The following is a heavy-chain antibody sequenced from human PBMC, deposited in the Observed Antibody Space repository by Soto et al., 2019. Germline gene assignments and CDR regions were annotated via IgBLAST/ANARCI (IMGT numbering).Heavy chain of an antibody. J-gene: IGHJ4*02. CDR3: ANASSGYDLFDY. V-gene: IGHV1-45*02. CDR2: ITPFNGNT. D-gene: IGHD5-12*01. CDR1: GYTFTYRY. Sequence: SVKVSCKASGYTFTYRYLHWVRQAPGQALEWMGWITPFNGNTNYAQKFQDRVTITRDRSMSTAYMELSSLRSEDTAMYYCANASSGYDLFDYLGQGTLVTVSS.